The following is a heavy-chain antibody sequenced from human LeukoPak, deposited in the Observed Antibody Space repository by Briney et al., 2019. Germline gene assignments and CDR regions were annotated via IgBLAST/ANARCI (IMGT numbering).Heavy chain of an antibody. CDR3: ARGRQGYYSDY. J-gene: IGHJ4*02. CDR1: GFTFSSFI. Sequence: GGSLRLSCAASGFTFSSFIMNWVRQAPGKGLEWVSHIGTSSATTSYADSVKGRFTISRDNAKNSLDLQMNSLRDEDTAVYYCARGRQGYYSDYWGQGILVTVSS. CDR2: IGTSSATT. V-gene: IGHV3-48*02.